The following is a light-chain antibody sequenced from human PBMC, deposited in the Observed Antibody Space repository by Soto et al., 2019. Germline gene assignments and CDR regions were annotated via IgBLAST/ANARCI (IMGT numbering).Light chain of an antibody. V-gene: IGLV2-11*01. CDR3: CSYAASYTLV. Sequence: QSALTQPRSVSASPGQSVTISCTGTSSNVGGYNYVSWYQQNPGKAPKLMIYDATKRPSGVPDRCSGSKSGNAASLTISGLQAEDEADYYCCSYAASYTLVFGGGTKLTVL. CDR2: DAT. J-gene: IGLJ2*01. CDR1: SSNVGGYNY.